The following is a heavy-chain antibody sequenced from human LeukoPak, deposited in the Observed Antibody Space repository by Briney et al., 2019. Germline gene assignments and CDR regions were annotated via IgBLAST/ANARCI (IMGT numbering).Heavy chain of an antibody. D-gene: IGHD2-2*01. V-gene: IGHV3-7*01. CDR2: INQVGSSK. J-gene: IGHJ4*02. CDR1: GFTFSDYG. Sequence: GGSLRLSCAASGFTFSDYGMNWVRQAPGKGPEWVANINQVGSSKYFVDSVKGRFTISRDNAKNSLYLQMNSLRAEDTAVYYCAGPMGPATIFGFDYWGQGTLVTVSS. CDR3: AGPMGPATIFGFDY.